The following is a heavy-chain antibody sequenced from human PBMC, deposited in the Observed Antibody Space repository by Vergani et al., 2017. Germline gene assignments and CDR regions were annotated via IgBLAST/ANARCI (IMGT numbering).Heavy chain of an antibody. Sequence: QLQLQESGPGLLKPSETLALTCTVSGDSIRSDYWNWIRQSPGKEPEWIGYIYHSGSTTYNTSLESRVTISIDTSKSLLSLTLRSVTEADSAMYFCARGRNWFDPWGQGTLATVSS. CDR1: GDSIRSDY. V-gene: IGHV4-59*01. J-gene: IGHJ5*02. D-gene: IGHD5-24*01. CDR2: IYHSGST. CDR3: ARGRNWFDP.